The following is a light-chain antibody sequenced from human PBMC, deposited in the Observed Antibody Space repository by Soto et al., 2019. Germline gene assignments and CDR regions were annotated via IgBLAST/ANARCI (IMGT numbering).Light chain of an antibody. CDR2: ASS. V-gene: IGKV1-27*01. CDR3: QKYDRVPGT. J-gene: IGKJ1*01. CDR1: QGIGND. Sequence: DIQMSQSPSSLSASVGDRVTVSCRASQGIGNDLAWYQQKPGKVPKLLIYASSTLQWGVPSRFSGSGYGTDFPLNLRSLEPEDVATYFCQKYDRVPGTFGQGTKVEI.